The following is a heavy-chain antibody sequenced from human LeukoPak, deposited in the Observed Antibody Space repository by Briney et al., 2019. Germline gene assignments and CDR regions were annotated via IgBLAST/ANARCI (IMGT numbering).Heavy chain of an antibody. Sequence: SETLSLTCTVSGGSISSYSWSWIRQPAGKGLEWIGRIYTSGSTNYNPSLKSRVTMSVDTSKNQFSLELRSVTAADTAVYYCARVVVVRTATIYFYMDVWGKGTTVTVSS. D-gene: IGHD2-2*01. V-gene: IGHV4-4*07. J-gene: IGHJ6*03. CDR3: ARVVVVRTATIYFYMDV. CDR1: GGSISSYS. CDR2: IYTSGST.